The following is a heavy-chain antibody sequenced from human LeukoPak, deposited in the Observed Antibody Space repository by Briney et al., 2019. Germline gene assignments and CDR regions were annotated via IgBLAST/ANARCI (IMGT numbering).Heavy chain of an antibody. CDR3: ARGGIAAQRRDVFDI. CDR1: GFTFSSYS. V-gene: IGHV3-21*01. J-gene: IGHJ3*02. CDR2: ISSSSSYI. D-gene: IGHD6-13*01. Sequence: PGGSLRLSCAASGFTFSSYSMNWVRQAPGKGLEWVSSISSSSSYIYYAESAKGRFTISRDNAKNSLYLQMNSLRAEDTAVYYCARGGIAAQRRDVFDIWGQGTMVTVSS.